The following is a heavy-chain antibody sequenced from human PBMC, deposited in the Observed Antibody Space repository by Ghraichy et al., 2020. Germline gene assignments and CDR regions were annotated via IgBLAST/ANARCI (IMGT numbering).Heavy chain of an antibody. V-gene: IGHV4-4*02. CDR3: ARPGGGDWYFDL. CDR2: IYHSGST. J-gene: IGHJ2*01. CDR1: GGSISSSNW. Sequence: SETLSLTCAVSGGSISSSNWWSWVRQPPGKGLEWIGEIYHSGSTNYNPSLKSRVTISVDKSKNQFSLKLSSVTAADTAVYYCARPGGGDWYFDLWGRGTPGHCLL. D-gene: IGHD3-16*01.